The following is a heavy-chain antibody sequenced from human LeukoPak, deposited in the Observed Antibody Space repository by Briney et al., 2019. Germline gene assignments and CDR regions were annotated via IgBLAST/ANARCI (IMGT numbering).Heavy chain of an antibody. CDR3: ARDDILTGYPYGMDV. V-gene: IGHV1-18*01. CDR1: GYTFTSYG. Sequence: ASVKVSCKASGYTFTSYGISWVRQAPGQGLEWMGWISAYNGNTNYAQKLQGRVTMTTDTSTSTAYMELGSLRSDDTAVYYCARDDILTGYPYGMDVWGQGTTVTVSS. CDR2: ISAYNGNT. D-gene: IGHD3-9*01. J-gene: IGHJ6*02.